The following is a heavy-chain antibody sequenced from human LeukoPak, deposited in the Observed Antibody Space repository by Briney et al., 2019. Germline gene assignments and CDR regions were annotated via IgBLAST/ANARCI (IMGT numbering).Heavy chain of an antibody. CDR3: ARDRGAHLYYYYYMDV. V-gene: IGHV4-4*07. J-gene: IGHJ6*03. Sequence: SETLSLICTVSGGSISSYYWRWIRQPDGKGMEWIGRIYTSRSTNYNPSLKSRVTMSVDTSKNQFSLKLSSVTAADTAVYYCARDRGAHLYYYYYMDVWGKGTTVTVSS. CDR1: GGSISSYY. CDR2: IYTSRST. D-gene: IGHD3-10*01.